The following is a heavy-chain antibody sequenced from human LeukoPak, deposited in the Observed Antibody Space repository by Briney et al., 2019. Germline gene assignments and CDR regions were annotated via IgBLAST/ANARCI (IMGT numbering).Heavy chain of an antibody. D-gene: IGHD3-16*02. CDR1: GGSISSSSYY. J-gene: IGHJ4*02. V-gene: IGHV4-39*01. CDR2: IYYSGST. Sequence: SETLSLTCTVSGGSISSSSYYWGWIRQPPGKGLEWIGGIYYSGSTYYNPSLKSRVTISVNTSKNQFSLKLSSVTAADTAVYYCASWLYRFDYWGQGTLVTVSS. CDR3: ASWLYRFDY.